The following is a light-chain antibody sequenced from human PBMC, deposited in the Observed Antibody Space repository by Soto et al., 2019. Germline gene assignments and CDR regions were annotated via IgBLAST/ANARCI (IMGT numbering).Light chain of an antibody. CDR3: VLYMGSGIWV. CDR1: SGSVSSNYF. V-gene: IGLV8-61*01. J-gene: IGLJ3*02. CDR2: TTN. Sequence: QTVVTQEPSLSVSPGRTVTLTCGLSSGSVSSNYFPSWYQQTPGQAPRTLIHTTNTRSSGVPDRFSGSILGNKAAPTITGAQADDESDYYCVLYMGSGIWVFGGGTKLTVL.